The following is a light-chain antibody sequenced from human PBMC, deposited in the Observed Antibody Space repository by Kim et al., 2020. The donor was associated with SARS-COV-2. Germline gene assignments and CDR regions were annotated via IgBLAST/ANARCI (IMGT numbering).Light chain of an antibody. CDR2: LNSDGSH. J-gene: IGLJ3*02. CDR1: SGHSSYA. V-gene: IGLV4-69*01. CDR3: QTWGTGIWV. Sequence: SSKLTCTLSSGHSSYAIALHQRQPEKGRRYLMKLNSDGSHSKGDGIPDRFSGSSSGAERYLTISSLQSEDEADYYCQTWGTGIWVFGGGTQLTVL.